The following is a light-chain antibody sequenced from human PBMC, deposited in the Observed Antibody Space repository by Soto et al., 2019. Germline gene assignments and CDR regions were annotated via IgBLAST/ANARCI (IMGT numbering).Light chain of an antibody. CDR2: AAS. Sequence: DIQMTQSPSSLSASVGDRVTITCRASQGIDNHLAWYQQKPGKAPKLLIYAASTLQSGVPSRFTGSGSGTDFTLTISSLEPEDFAVYYCLQRSTRPLTFGGGTRVEI. V-gene: IGKV1-27*01. CDR3: LQRSTRPLT. CDR1: QGIDNH. J-gene: IGKJ4*01.